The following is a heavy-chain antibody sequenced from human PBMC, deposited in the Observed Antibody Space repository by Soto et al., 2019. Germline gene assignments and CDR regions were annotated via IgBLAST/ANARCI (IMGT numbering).Heavy chain of an antibody. CDR2: IYYSGST. Sequence: SETLSLTCTVSGGSISSYYWSWIRQPPGKGLEWIGYIYYSGSTNYNPSLKSRVIMSADTSKNQLSLKLSSVTAADTAVYYCASTGPDCSSTSYLDHLGQETLVTVSS. CDR1: GGSISSYY. V-gene: IGHV4-59*08. J-gene: IGHJ4*02. D-gene: IGHD2-2*01. CDR3: ASTGPDCSSTSYLDH.